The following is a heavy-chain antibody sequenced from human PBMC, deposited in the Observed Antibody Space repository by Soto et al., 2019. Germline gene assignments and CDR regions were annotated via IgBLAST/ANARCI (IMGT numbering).Heavy chain of an antibody. CDR2: MYHSGST. CDR3: AKLPDY. V-gene: IGHV4-30-2*01. J-gene: IGHJ4*02. Sequence: PSETLCLTCAVSGGSISSGGYSWSWIRQPPGKGLEWIGYMYHSGSTYYNPSLKSRVTISIDRSKNQFSLKLSSVTAADTAVYYYAKLPDYCGQRILVTVSS. CDR1: GGSISSGGYS. D-gene: IGHD1-7*01.